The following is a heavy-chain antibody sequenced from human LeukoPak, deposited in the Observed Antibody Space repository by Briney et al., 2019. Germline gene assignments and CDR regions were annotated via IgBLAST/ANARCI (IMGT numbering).Heavy chain of an antibody. CDR2: INPNSGGT. J-gene: IGHJ4*02. CDR3: ARDYCSSTSCLFDY. D-gene: IGHD2-2*01. Sequence: GASVKVSCKASGYIFTGYYMHWVRQAPGQGLEWMGRINPNSGGTNYAQKFQGRVTMTRDTSISTAYMELSRLRSDDTAVYYCARDYCSSTSCLFDYWGQGTLVTVSS. CDR1: GYIFTGYY. V-gene: IGHV1-2*06.